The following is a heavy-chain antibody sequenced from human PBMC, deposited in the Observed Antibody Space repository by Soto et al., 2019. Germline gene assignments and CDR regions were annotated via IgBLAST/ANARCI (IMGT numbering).Heavy chain of an antibody. D-gene: IGHD3-3*01. Sequence: SETLSLTCAVSSGSISSSNWWSWVRQPPGKGLEWIGYIYYSGSTNYNPSLKSRVTISVDTSKNQFSLKLSSVTAADTAVYYCARGYDFWSGYYYYYMDVWGKGTTVTVSS. J-gene: IGHJ6*03. CDR1: SGSISSSNW. CDR3: ARGYDFWSGYYYYYMDV. V-gene: IGHV4-4*02. CDR2: IYYSGST.